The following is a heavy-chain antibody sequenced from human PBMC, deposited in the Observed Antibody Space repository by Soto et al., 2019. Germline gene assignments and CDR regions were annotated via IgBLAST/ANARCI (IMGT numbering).Heavy chain of an antibody. CDR3: ARYNSYAIDY. CDR1: GTSISIYY. D-gene: IGHD2-8*01. V-gene: IGHV4-59*01. Sequence: SEALCLTCTVSGTSISIYYWGWIRQPPGKGLEWIANIHYSGTTNYNPSLASRVTLSVDTSKNQFSLKMTSVTAADRAMYFCARYNSYAIDYWGRGTLVTVSS. J-gene: IGHJ4*02. CDR2: IHYSGTT.